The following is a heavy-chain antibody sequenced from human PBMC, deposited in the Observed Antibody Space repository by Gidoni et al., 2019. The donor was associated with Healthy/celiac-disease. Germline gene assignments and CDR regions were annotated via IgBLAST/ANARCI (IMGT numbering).Heavy chain of an antibody. CDR1: GYTFTSYG. J-gene: IGHJ4*02. V-gene: IGHV1-18*04. CDR2: ISAYNGNT. D-gene: IGHD3-3*01. CDR3: ARSPPRLRFLEWTSDY. Sequence: QVQLVQSGAEVKKPGASVKVSCKASGYTFTSYGISGVRQAPGQGLEWMGWISAYNGNTNYAQKLQGRVTMTTDTSTSTAYMELRSLRSDDTAVYYGARSPPRLRFLEWTSDYWGQGTLVTVSS.